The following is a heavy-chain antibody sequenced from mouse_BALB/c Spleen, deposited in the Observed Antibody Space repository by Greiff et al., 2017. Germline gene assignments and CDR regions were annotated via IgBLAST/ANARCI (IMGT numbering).Heavy chain of an antibody. CDR1: GYTFTDYA. D-gene: IGHD4-1*01. CDR2: ISTYYGDA. V-gene: IGHV1S137*01. CDR3: ARTPLTY. Sequence: QVQLQQSGAELVRPGVSVKISCKGSGYTFTDYAMHWVKQSHAKSLEWIGVISTYYGDASYNQKFKGKATTTVDKSSSTAYMELARLTSEDSAIYYCARTPLTYWGQGTSVTVSS. J-gene: IGHJ4*01.